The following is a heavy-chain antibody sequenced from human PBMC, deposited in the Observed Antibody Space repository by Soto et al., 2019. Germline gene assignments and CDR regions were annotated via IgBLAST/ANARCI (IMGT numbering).Heavy chain of an antibody. CDR3: ARQLTGTTIPFDY. J-gene: IGHJ4*02. Sequence: QVQLVQSGAEVKKPGASVKVSCKASGYTFTSYALHWVRQAPGQRLEWMGWINAANGKTADSQKFQGRVTVTRDTSASTAYMELSSLRSEDTAVYYCARQLTGTTIPFDYWGQGTLVTVSS. CDR1: GYTFTSYA. D-gene: IGHD1-20*01. CDR2: INAANGKT. V-gene: IGHV1-3*01.